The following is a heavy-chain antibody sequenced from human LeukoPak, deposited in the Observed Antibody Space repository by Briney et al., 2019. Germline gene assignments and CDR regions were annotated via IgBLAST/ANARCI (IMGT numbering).Heavy chain of an antibody. V-gene: IGHV4-4*07. Sequence: SETLSLTCAVYGGSFSGYYRSWIRQPAGKGLEWIGRIYTSGSTNYNPSLKSRVTISVDTSKNQFSLKLSSVTAADTAVYYCAREAIFGVVIDYWGQGTLVTVSS. D-gene: IGHD3-3*01. CDR3: AREAIFGVVIDY. J-gene: IGHJ4*02. CDR1: GGSFSGYY. CDR2: IYTSGST.